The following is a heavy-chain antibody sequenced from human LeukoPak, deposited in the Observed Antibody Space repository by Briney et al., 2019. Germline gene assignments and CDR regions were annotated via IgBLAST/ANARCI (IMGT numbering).Heavy chain of an antibody. D-gene: IGHD2-2*02. Sequence: GGSLRLSCAASGFTFDDYAMHWVRQAPGKGLEWVSGISWNSGSIGYADSVKGRFTISRDNAKNSLYLQMNSLRAEDMALYYCAKDSPIYCSSTSCYRYMDVWGKGTTVTVSS. CDR2: ISWNSGSI. J-gene: IGHJ6*03. CDR1: GFTFDDYA. CDR3: AKDSPIYCSSTSCYRYMDV. V-gene: IGHV3-9*03.